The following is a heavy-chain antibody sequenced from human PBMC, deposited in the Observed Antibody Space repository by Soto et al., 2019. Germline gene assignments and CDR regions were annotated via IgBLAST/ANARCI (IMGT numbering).Heavy chain of an antibody. CDR1: GFTFTSSA. D-gene: IGHD7-27*01. J-gene: IGHJ4*02. Sequence: GASVKVSCKASGFTFTSSAVQWVRQARGQRLEWIGWIVVGSGNTNYAQKFQERVTITRDMSTSTAYMELSSLRSEDTAVYYCAARLTGASPIDYWGQGTLVTVSS. V-gene: IGHV1-58*01. CDR3: AARLTGASPIDY. CDR2: IVVGSGNT.